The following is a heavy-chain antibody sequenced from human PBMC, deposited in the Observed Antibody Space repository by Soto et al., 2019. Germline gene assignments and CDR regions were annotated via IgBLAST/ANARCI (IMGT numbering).Heavy chain of an antibody. V-gene: IGHV5-10-1*01. Sequence: GESLKISCKGSGYSFTSYWISWVRQMPGKGLEWMGRIDPSDSYTNYSPSFQGHVTISADKSISTAYLQWSSLKASDTAMYYCARYGHSSSSNYYYGMDVWGQGTTVTV. CDR1: GYSFTSYW. D-gene: IGHD6-6*01. CDR2: IDPSDSYT. CDR3: ARYGHSSSSNYYYGMDV. J-gene: IGHJ6*02.